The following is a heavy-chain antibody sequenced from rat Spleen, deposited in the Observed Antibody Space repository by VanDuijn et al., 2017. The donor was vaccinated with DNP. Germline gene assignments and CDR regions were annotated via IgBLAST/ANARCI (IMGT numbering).Heavy chain of an antibody. CDR2: ITNSGGIT. Sequence: EVQPVESGGDLVQPGRSLKLFCVASGITFNNYWMNWLRPVTGKGLEWVASITNSGGITYYPDSVKGRFTISRENSKNTLYLEMNSLRSEDTATYYCAREGMTTRNYFDYWGQGVMVTVSS. J-gene: IGHJ2*01. V-gene: IGHV5-31*01. CDR3: AREGMTTRNYFDY. D-gene: IGHD1-10*01. CDR1: GITFNNYW.